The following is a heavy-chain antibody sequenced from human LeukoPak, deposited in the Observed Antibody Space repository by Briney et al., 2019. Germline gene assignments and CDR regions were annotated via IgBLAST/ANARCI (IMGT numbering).Heavy chain of an antibody. V-gene: IGHV3-43*02. CDR3: ARESDSSGWYDY. CDR2: ISGDGGST. Sequence: GFLRLSCAAPGFNLDDFAIPRVRPASGKGLEWVSLISGDGGSTFYADSVRGRFTISRDNSKNSLYLQMSSLRSEDTALYFCARESDSSGWYDYWGQGTLVTVSS. D-gene: IGHD6-19*01. J-gene: IGHJ4*02. CDR1: GFNLDDFA.